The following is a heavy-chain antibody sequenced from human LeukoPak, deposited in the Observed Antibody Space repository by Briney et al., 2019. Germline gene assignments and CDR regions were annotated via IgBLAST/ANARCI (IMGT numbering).Heavy chain of an antibody. CDR1: GFTFDDYA. J-gene: IGHJ4*02. D-gene: IGHD6-19*01. CDR2: ISWNSGSI. Sequence: GGSLRLSCAASGFTFDDYAMHWVRQAPGKGLEWVSGISWNSGSIGYADSVKGRFTISRDNAKNSLYLRMTSLRAEDTALYYCAKDIASGWYGGYYFDYWGRGTLVTVSS. V-gene: IGHV3-9*01. CDR3: AKDIASGWYGGYYFDY.